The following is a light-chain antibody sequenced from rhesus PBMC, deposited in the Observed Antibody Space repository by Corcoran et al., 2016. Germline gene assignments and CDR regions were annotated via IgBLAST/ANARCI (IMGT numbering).Light chain of an antibody. J-gene: IGKJ3*01. CDR3: LQCSSSPFT. CDR1: QGIRSW. V-gene: IGKV1-22*01. CDR2: KAS. Sequence: DIQMTQSPSSLSASVGDKVTITCRASQGIRSWLAWYQQKPGKAPKLLIYKASSLQSGVPSRFSVSGAGTDFTLTISSLHPEDFATYYCLQCSSSPFTFGPGTKLDIK.